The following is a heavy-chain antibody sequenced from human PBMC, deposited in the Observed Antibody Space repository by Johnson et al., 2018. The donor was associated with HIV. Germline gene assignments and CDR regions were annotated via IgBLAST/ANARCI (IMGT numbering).Heavy chain of an antibody. D-gene: IGHD6-6*01. J-gene: IGHJ3*02. CDR1: GLTFSSYG. CDR3: AKGNVHDAFDI. CDR2: IRYDGNNK. Sequence: QVQLVESGGGVVQPGRSLRLSCAASGLTFSSYGMHWVRQAPVKGLEWMAFIRYDGNNKYYADSVKGRFTISRDNSKNTLYLQMNSLRAEDTALYYCAKGNVHDAFDIWGQGTMVTVSS. V-gene: IGHV3-30*02.